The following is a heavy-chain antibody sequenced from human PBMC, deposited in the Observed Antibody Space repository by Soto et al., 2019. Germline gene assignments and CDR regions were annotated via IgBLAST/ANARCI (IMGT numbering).Heavy chain of an antibody. J-gene: IGHJ4*02. CDR1: GYTFTTLD. D-gene: IGHD7-27*01. Sequence: QVQLVQSGAEVKEPGASVKVSCKASGYTFTTLDINWVRQATEQGLEWMGWVRPTNGQTSYAQKFQGRVTMTRDTSIGTVYMELNSLTSEDTAIYYCARGVNAGVDYWGQGTLITVSS. CDR3: ARGVNAGVDY. CDR2: VRPTNGQT. V-gene: IGHV1-8*02.